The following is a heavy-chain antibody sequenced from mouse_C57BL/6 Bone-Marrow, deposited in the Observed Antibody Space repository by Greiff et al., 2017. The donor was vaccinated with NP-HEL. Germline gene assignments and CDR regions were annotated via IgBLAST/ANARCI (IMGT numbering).Heavy chain of an antibody. CDR3: ARSAPRGGYFEG. Sequence: EVQLQQSGPELVKPGASVKIPCKASGYTFTDYTMDWVKQSPGKSLEWIGYINPNSGGTIYNQKFKGKATLTVDKSSSTAYMQLSSLTSEETAVYYCARSAPRGGYFEGWGTGTTVTVSS. V-gene: IGHV1-18*01. J-gene: IGHJ1*03. D-gene: IGHD3-1*01. CDR2: INPNSGGT. CDR1: GYTFTDYT.